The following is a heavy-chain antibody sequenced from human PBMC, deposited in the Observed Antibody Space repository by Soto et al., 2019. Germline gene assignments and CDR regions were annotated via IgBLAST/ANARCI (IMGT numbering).Heavy chain of an antibody. CDR2: MYYSGST. V-gene: IGHV4-31*03. J-gene: IGHJ6*02. CDR1: GGSISSGGSY. CDR3: ARVRGSRWYGNYYYGKDV. Sequence: QVQLQESGPGLVKPSQTLSLTCTVSGGSISSGGSYWSWIRQHPGKGLEWIAYMYYSGSTYYNPSLKSRVNISVDTSKNHFSLKLTSVTAADTAVYYCARVRGSRWYGNYYYGKDVWGQGTTVTVSS. D-gene: IGHD6-13*01.